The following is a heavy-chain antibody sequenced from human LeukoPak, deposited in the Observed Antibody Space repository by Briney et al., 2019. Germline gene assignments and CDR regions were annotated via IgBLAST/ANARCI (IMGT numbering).Heavy chain of an antibody. D-gene: IGHD3-22*01. CDR3: AIHKRPDYYDSSGYYYYHYMDV. CDR1: GYSLTSYW. Sequence: GESLKISCKGSGYSLTSYWIGWERQMPGKGLEWMGIIYPADSQTRYSPSFQGQVTISADKSIDTAYLQWSSLKASDTAIYYCAIHKRPDYYDSSGYYYYHYMDVWGKGTAVTVSS. V-gene: IGHV5-51*01. CDR2: IYPADSQT. J-gene: IGHJ6*03.